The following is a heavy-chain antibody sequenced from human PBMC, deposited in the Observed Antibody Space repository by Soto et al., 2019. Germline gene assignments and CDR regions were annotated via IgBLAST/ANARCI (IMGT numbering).Heavy chain of an antibody. CDR3: ARTTAGTHTFDL. Sequence: GGSLRLSCAASGFPFTNYAMHWVRQTPGKGLEWVSGIGVAGTGTFYADSVKGRFTISRDNSRNTVYLQMNSLRVDDTAFYYCARTTAGTHTFDLRGPGTLVTVS. V-gene: IGHV3-23*01. J-gene: IGHJ4*01. CDR1: GFPFTNYA. CDR2: IGVAGTGT. D-gene: IGHD1-1*01.